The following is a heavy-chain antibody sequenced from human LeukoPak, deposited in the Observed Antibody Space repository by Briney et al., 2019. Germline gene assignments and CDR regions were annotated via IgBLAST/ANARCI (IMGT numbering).Heavy chain of an antibody. Sequence: GGSLRLSCAASGFTFSSYAMSWVRQAPGKGLEWVSAISGSGGSTYYACSVKGRFTISRDNSKNTLYLQMNSLRAEDTAVYYCAKDFSVLIAAAGTVDYWGQGTLVTVSS. D-gene: IGHD6-13*01. V-gene: IGHV3-23*01. CDR3: AKDFSVLIAAAGTVDY. J-gene: IGHJ4*02. CDR2: ISGSGGST. CDR1: GFTFSSYA.